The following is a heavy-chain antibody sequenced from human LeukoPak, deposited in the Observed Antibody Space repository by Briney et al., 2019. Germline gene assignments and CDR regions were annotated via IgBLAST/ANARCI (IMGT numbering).Heavy chain of an antibody. J-gene: IGHJ4*02. CDR3: ARVCYYDSSGYCWDY. V-gene: IGHV3-64*01. D-gene: IGHD3-22*01. CDR1: GFTFSSYA. Sequence: PGGSLRLSCAASGFTFSSYAMHWVRQAPGKGLEYVSAISSNGGSTYYANSVEGRFIISRDNAKNTLYLQMGSLRTEDMAVYYCARVCYYDSSGYCWDYWGQGTLVTVSS. CDR2: ISSNGGST.